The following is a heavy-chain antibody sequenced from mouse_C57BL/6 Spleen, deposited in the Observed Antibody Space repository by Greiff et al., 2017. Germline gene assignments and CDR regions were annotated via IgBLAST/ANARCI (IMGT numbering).Heavy chain of an antibody. V-gene: IGHV1-64*01. CDR2: IHPNSGST. CDR3: APMTTVVADFDY. J-gene: IGHJ2*01. CDR1: GYTFTSYW. Sequence: VQLKQPGAELVKPGASVKLSCKASGYTFTSYWMHWVKQRPGQGLEWIGMIHPNSGSTNYNEKFKSKATLTVDKSSSTAYMQLSSLTSEDSAVYYCAPMTTVVADFDYGGQGTTLTVSS. D-gene: IGHD1-1*01.